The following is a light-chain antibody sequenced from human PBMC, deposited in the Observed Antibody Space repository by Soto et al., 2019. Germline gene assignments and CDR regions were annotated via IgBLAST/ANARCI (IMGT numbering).Light chain of an antibody. CDR3: QQYASSPYT. V-gene: IGKV3-20*01. J-gene: IGKJ2*01. CDR1: QSVSSSY. CDR2: GAS. Sequence: EIVLTQSPGTLSLSPGERATLSCRASQSVSSSYLAWYQQKPGQAPRLLIYGASSRATGIPDRFSGSGSGTDFNLTISRLQPEDFAVYYCQQYASSPYTCGQGTKLEIK.